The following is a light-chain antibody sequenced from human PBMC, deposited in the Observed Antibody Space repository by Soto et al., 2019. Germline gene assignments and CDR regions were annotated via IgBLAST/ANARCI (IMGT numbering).Light chain of an antibody. J-gene: IGKJ1*01. Sequence: DIQMTQSPSSLSASVGDRVTITCRASQSISSYLNWYQQKPGKAPKLLIYAASSLQSGVPSRFSGSGSGTDFTLTISSLQPEDFATYYCHQRYITPVALGQGTKVEIK. V-gene: IGKV1-39*01. CDR1: QSISSY. CDR2: AAS. CDR3: HQRYITPVA.